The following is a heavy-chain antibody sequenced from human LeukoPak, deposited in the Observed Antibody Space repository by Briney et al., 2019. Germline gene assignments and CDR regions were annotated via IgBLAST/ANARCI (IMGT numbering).Heavy chain of an antibody. J-gene: IGHJ4*02. D-gene: IGHD3-22*01. CDR1: GFTFSNAW. CDR3: TTEYYYDSSGYYY. V-gene: IGHV3-15*01. CDR2: IKSKTDGGTT. Sequence: GGSLRLSCAASGFTFSNAWMSWVRQAPGKGLEWVGRIKSKTDGGTTDYAAPVKGRFTISRDDSKNTLYLQMNSLKTEDTAVYYCTTEYYYDSSGYYYWGQGTLVTVSS.